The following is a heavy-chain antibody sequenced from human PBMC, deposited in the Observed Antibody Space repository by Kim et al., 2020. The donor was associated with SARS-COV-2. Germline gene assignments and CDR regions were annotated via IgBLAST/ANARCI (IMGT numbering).Heavy chain of an antibody. D-gene: IGHD1-26*01. J-gene: IGHJ6*02. CDR3: AKDLWDYSGMDV. V-gene: IGHV3-23*01. Sequence: YAGSVKGQFFISRDDSKNTLYLRLNSLGAEDTALYYCAKDLWDYSGMDVWGQGTTVTVSS.